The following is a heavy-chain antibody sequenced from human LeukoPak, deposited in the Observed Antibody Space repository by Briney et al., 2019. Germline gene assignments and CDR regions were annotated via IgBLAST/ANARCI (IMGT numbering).Heavy chain of an antibody. CDR1: GFTFGDYA. D-gene: IGHD4-17*01. CDR2: IRSKAYGGTT. CDR3: TGETDYSHDYGDYGTYYYGMDV. V-gene: IGHV3-49*04. J-gene: IGHJ6*02. Sequence: GGSLRLSCTASGFTFGDYAMSWVRQAPGKGLEWVGFIRSKAYGGTTEYAASVKGRFTISRDDSKSIAYLQMNSLKTEDTAVYYCTGETDYSHDYGDYGTYYYGMDVWGQGTTVTVSS.